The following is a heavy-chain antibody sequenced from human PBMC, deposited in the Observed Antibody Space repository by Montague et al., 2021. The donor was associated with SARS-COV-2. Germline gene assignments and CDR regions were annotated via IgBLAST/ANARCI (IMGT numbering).Heavy chain of an antibody. CDR1: GGSISSSSYY. CDR2: IYYSGST. Sequence: SETLSLTCTVSGGSISSSSYYWGWIRQPPGKGLEWIGSIYYSGSTYYNPSLKSRVTISVDTSKNQFSLKLSSVTAADTAVYYCASEGVEYSSSWYARYYYYGMDVWSQGTTVTVSS. CDR3: ASEGVEYSSSWYARYYYYGMDV. J-gene: IGHJ6*02. V-gene: IGHV4-39*01. D-gene: IGHD6-13*01.